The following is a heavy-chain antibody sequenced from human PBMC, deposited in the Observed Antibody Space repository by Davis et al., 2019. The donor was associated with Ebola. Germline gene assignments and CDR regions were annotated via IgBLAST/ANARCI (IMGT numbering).Heavy chain of an antibody. Sequence: SETLSLTCTVSGRSITSSSYYWGWIRQPPGKGLEWIGSIYYSGSTYYNPSLKSRVTISVDTSKNQFSLKLSSVTAADTAVYYCARVVFVAGATPTWYFDLWGRGTLVTVSS. D-gene: IGHD2-15*01. CDR3: ARVVFVAGATPTWYFDL. V-gene: IGHV4-39*01. CDR2: IYYSGST. CDR1: GRSITSSSYY. J-gene: IGHJ2*01.